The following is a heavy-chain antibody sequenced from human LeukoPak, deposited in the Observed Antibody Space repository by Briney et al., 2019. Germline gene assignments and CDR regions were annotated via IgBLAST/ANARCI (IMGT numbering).Heavy chain of an antibody. CDR3: ARARYETRIWPKSRYDYYHYMDV. V-gene: IGHV1-3*03. Sequence: ASVKVSCKASGYTFTSYVIHWVRQAPGQRLEWMGWINAGNGNTKYSQEFQDRVTITRDTSASTVYMELSSLRSGDMAVYYCARARYETRIWPKSRYDYYHYMDVWGKGTTVTVSS. J-gene: IGHJ6*03. D-gene: IGHD2-15*01. CDR2: INAGNGNT. CDR1: GYTFTSYV.